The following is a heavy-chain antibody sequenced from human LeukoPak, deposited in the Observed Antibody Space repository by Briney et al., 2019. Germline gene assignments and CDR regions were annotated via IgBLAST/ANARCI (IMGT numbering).Heavy chain of an antibody. J-gene: IGHJ4*02. D-gene: IGHD3-22*01. CDR3: AKHDSSSYY. CDR2: LRSDGSDK. V-gene: IGHV3-30*02. Sequence: GGSLRLSCAASGFILSTYVMHWVRQAPGKGLEWVAFLRSDGSDKYYADSVKGRFTISRDNSKNTLYLQMNSLRAEDTAVYYCAKHDSSSYYWGQGTLVTVSS. CDR1: GFILSTYV.